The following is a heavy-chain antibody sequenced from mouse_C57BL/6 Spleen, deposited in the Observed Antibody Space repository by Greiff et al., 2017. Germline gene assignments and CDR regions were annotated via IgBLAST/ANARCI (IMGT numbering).Heavy chain of an antibody. CDR3: SYGNYDYFDY. CDR2: IYPGSGST. Sequence: QVQLQQPGAELVKPGASVKMSCKASGYTFTSYWITWVKQRPGQGLEWIGDIYPGSGSTTYNEKFKGKATMTVDTSSSTAYMQLSSLTSEDSAVYYCSYGNYDYFDYWGQGTTLTVSS. V-gene: IGHV1-55*01. J-gene: IGHJ2*01. CDR1: GYTFTSYW. D-gene: IGHD2-1*01.